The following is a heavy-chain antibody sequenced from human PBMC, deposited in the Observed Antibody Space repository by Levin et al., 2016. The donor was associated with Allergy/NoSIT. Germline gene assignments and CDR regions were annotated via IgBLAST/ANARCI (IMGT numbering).Heavy chain of an antibody. D-gene: IGHD6-6*01. Sequence: VRQAPGKGLEWVSAISGSGGSTYYADSVKGRFTISRDNSKNTLYLQMNSLRAEDTAVYYCAKDWEYSINWGQGTLVTVSS. CDR3: AKDWEYSIN. J-gene: IGHJ4*02. CDR2: ISGSGGST. V-gene: IGHV3-23*01.